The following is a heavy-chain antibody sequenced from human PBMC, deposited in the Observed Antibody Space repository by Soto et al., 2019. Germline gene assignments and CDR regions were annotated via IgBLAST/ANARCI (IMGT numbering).Heavy chain of an antibody. V-gene: IGHV6-1*01. CDR2: TYYRSKWYN. CDR3: ARTSSGYYRFDY. Sequence: SQTLSLTCAISGDGVSSNSAAWNWIRQSPSRGLEYLGRTYYRSKWYNDYAVSVKGRISINPDTSKNQFSLQLNPVTPEDTAVYYCARTSSGYYRFDYWGQGTLVTVSS. D-gene: IGHD3-22*01. CDR1: GDGVSSNSAA. J-gene: IGHJ4*02.